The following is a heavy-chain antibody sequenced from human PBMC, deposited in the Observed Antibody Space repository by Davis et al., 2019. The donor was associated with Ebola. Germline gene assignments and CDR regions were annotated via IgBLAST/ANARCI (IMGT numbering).Heavy chain of an antibody. J-gene: IGHJ4*02. Sequence: SAQVSSKTSAGSFSSHPISWVRQAPRHGLEWMGGIIPIFDTPHYAQKFQGRITITADASTSTAYMELSSLRSEDTATYFCARDFDGGNYYFDYWGPGTPVTVSS. CDR3: ARDFDGGNYYFDY. D-gene: IGHD3-9*01. CDR2: IIPIFDTP. V-gene: IGHV1-69*13. CDR1: AGSFSSHP.